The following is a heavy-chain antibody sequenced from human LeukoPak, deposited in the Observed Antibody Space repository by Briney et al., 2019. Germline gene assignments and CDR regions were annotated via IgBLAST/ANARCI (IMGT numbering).Heavy chain of an antibody. CDR1: EFTFSTYA. V-gene: IGHV3-23*01. CDR2: ISGSGGSI. Sequence: GGSLRLSCAASEFTFSTYAMSWVRQAPGRGLEWVSGISGSGGSIYYADSVKGRFTISRDNSKKTLYLQMNSLRAEDTAVYYCATLRGGLAVAGTPYYFDYWGQGTLVTVSS. D-gene: IGHD6-19*01. CDR3: ATLRGGLAVAGTPYYFDY. J-gene: IGHJ4*02.